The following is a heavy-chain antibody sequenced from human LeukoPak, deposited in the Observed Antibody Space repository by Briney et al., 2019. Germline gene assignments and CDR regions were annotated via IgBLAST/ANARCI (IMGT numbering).Heavy chain of an antibody. V-gene: IGHV4-61*02. CDR1: GGSISSGSYY. J-gene: IGHJ4*02. CDR2: VHTIGST. CDR3: AREEDDRGGSYQ. D-gene: IGHD1-26*01. Sequence: PSETLSLTCTVAGGSISSGSYYWSWIRQPAGKGLEWIGRVHTIGSTSYNPSLKSRVTISADTSKNQFSLNLSSVTAADTAVYYCAREEDDRGGSYQWGQGTLVTVSS.